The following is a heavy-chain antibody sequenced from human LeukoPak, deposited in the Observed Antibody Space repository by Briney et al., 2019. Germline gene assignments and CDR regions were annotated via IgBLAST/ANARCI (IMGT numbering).Heavy chain of an antibody. V-gene: IGHV3-53*01. CDR2: IYTGGST. CDR3: AKSRSYDILTGYYSEGY. Sequence: GGSLRLSCAVSGFTVSSNYMSWVRQPPGKGLEWVSGIYTGGSTYSADPVKGRFTIFRDNSKNTLHLQMHSLRVEDTAVYYCAKSRSYDILTGYYSEGYWGQGTLVTVSS. CDR1: GFTVSSNY. J-gene: IGHJ4*02. D-gene: IGHD3-9*01.